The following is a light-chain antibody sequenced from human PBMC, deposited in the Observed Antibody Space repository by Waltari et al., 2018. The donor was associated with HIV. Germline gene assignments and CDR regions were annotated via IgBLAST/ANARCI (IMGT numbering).Light chain of an antibody. CDR1: SLRSYY. V-gene: IGLV3-19*01. CDR2: GKN. J-gene: IGLJ3*02. Sequence: SSELTHDPAVSVALGQTVRITCQGDSLRSYYASWYQQKPGQAPLLVIYGKNNRPSGTPDRFSGSSSGNTASLTITGAEAEDEADYYCNSRDSSGNHWVFGGGTKLTVL. CDR3: NSRDSSGNHWV.